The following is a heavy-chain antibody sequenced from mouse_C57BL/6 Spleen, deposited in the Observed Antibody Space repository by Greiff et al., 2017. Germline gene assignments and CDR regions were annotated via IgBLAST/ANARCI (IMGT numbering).Heavy chain of an antibody. D-gene: IGHD2-4*01. V-gene: IGHV1-59*01. CDR3: ARKGDYYDYDGFAY. Sequence: VQLQQPGAELVRPGTSVKLSCKASGYTFTSYWMHWVKQRPGQGLEWIGVIDPSDSYTNYNQKFKGKATLTVDTSSSTAYMQLSSLTSEDSAVYYCARKGDYYDYDGFAYWGQGTMVTVSA. J-gene: IGHJ3*01. CDR1: GYTFTSYW. CDR2: IDPSDSYT.